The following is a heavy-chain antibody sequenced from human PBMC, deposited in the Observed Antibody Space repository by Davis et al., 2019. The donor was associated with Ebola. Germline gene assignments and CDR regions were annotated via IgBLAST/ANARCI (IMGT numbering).Heavy chain of an antibody. CDR1: GNSFTSHW. CDR2: IYTGDSDT. V-gene: IGHV5-51*01. CDR3: ASLRRTIAGMDDAFDI. D-gene: IGHD6-13*01. J-gene: IGHJ3*02. Sequence: GASLKISCKASGNSFTSHWIGWVRQMPGKGLEWMGLIYTGDSDTRYSPSFRGQATIPADKYTKTAFLQWSSLKASDTAMYYCASLRRTIAGMDDAFDIWGQGTMVTVSS.